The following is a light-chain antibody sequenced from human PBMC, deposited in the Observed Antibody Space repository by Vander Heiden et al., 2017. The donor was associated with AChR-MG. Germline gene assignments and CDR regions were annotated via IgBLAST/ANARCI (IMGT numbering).Light chain of an antibody. V-gene: IGKV3-11*01. CDR2: DAS. J-gene: IGKJ1*01. Sequence: DIVLTQSPATLSLSPGERATLSCRTSQHVDDSLIWYQLRPGQSPKLLIYDASKRASNLPARFSGGGSGTDFTLTIASLEPEDFAVYYCQQRNTWPRTFGQGTRVE. CDR1: QHVDDS. CDR3: QQRNTWPRT.